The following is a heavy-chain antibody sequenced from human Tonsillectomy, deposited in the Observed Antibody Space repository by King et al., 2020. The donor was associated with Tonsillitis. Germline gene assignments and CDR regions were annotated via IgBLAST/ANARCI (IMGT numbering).Heavy chain of an antibody. CDR3: ARXAPTXRFLEXXPPFDX. Sequence: VQLVESGGGVVQPGRSLRLSCAASGFTFSSYAMHWVRQAPGKGLEWVAVISYDGSNKYYADSVKGRFTISRDNSKNTLYLQMNSLRAEDTAVYYCARXAPTXRFLEXXPPFDXWGXGTLVTVS. CDR2: ISYDGSNK. D-gene: IGHD3-3*01. CDR1: GFTFSSYA. V-gene: IGHV3-30*04. J-gene: IGHJ4*02.